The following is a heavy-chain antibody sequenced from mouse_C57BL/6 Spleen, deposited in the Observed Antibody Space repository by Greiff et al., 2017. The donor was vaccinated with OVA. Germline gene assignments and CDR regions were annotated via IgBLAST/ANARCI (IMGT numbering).Heavy chain of an antibody. CDR2: IYPGDGDT. CDR3: AGVYMDY. CDR1: GYAFSSSW. V-gene: IGHV1-82*01. Sequence: VQLQQSGPELVKPGASVKISCKASGYAFSSSWMNWVKQRPGKGLEWIGRIYPGDGDTNYNGKFKGKATLTADKSSSTAYMQLSSLTSEDSAVYFCAGVYMDYWGQGTSVTVSS. J-gene: IGHJ4*01.